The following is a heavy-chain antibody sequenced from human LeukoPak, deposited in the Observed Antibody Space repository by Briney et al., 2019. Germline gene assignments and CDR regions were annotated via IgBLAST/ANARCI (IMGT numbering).Heavy chain of an antibody. Sequence: GGSLRLSREVSGFTFSDYDMNWVRQAPGKGLEWVSFIRHTSTPRYYADSVKGRFIISRDNARNSLYLQMNSLRVEDTAIYYCVRDRPVAAADYWGQGTLVTVSS. V-gene: IGHV3-48*01. D-gene: IGHD6-13*01. J-gene: IGHJ4*02. CDR3: VRDRPVAAADY. CDR1: GFTFSDYD. CDR2: IRHTSTPR.